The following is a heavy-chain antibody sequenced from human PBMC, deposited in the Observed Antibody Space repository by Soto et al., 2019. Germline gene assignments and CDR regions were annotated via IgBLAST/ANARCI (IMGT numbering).Heavy chain of an antibody. CDR2: IKPDNGGT. CDR1: GYTFTGHY. CDR3: ARDLCPLGSGSPCPTFGMDL. D-gene: IGHD3-10*01. J-gene: IGHJ6*02. V-gene: IGHV1-2*02. Sequence: QVQLVQSGAEVKPPGASVKVSCKASGYTFTGHYMHWVRQVSGRRLECLGWIKPDNGGTYYAPKFQGRVTFTRDTSNTTAYMEMSGLHSDDTAVYFCARDLCPLGSGSPCPTFGMDLWGQGTTVAVSS.